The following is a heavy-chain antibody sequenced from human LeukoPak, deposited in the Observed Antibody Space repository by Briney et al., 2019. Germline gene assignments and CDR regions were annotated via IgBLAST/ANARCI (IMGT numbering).Heavy chain of an antibody. CDR2: IYTSGST. D-gene: IGHD3-22*01. V-gene: IGHV4-61*02. CDR3: ARGRLDSSGYTFDY. CDR1: DGSISSGSYY. Sequence: SQTLSLTCTVSDGSISSGSYYWSWIRQPAGKGLEWIGRIYTSGSTNYNPSLKSRVTISVDTSKNQFSLKLSSVTAADTAVYYCARGRLDSSGYTFDYWGQGTLVTVSS. J-gene: IGHJ4*02.